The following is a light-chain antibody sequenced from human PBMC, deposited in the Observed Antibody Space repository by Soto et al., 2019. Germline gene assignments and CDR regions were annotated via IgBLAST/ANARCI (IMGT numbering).Light chain of an antibody. CDR1: QSVSTN. Sequence: EIVMTQSPATLSVPTGERATLSYRASQSVSTNLAWYQQKPAQPPRLLIYGAYTRATDIPARFSGSGSGTEFTLTIIGLQSEDFAVYYCQQYNNWPPYTFGQGTRLDIK. V-gene: IGKV3-15*01. J-gene: IGKJ5*01. CDR2: GAY. CDR3: QQYNNWPPYT.